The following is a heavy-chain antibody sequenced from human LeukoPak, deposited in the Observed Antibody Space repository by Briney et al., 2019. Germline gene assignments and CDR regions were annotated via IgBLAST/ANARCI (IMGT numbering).Heavy chain of an antibody. CDR1: GGSFSGYY. CDR2: INHSGST. CDR3: ARGARIDTGTFDY. V-gene: IGHV4-34*01. D-gene: IGHD4-17*01. Sequence: SETLSLTCAVYGGSFSGYYWSWIRQPPGKGLEWIGEINHSGSTNYNPSPKSRVTISVDTSKNQFSLKLSSVTAADTAVYYCARGARIDTGTFDYWGQGTLVTVSS. J-gene: IGHJ4*02.